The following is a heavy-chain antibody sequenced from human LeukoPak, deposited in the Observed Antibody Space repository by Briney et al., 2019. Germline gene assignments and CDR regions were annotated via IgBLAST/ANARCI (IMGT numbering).Heavy chain of an antibody. J-gene: IGHJ3*02. Sequence: ASVKVSCKASGYTFTGYYMHWVRQAPGQGLEWMGWIYPKSGVTKYAQNSQGRVTMTRDMSISTAYMELSRLRSDDTAVYYCARELRYYGSGRVNLNAFDIWGQGTMVTVSS. D-gene: IGHD3-10*01. V-gene: IGHV1-2*02. CDR1: GYTFTGYY. CDR2: IYPKSGVT. CDR3: ARELRYYGSGRVNLNAFDI.